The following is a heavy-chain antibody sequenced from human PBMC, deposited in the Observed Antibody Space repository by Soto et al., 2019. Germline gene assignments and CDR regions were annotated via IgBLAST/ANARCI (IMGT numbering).Heavy chain of an antibody. CDR3: AKDGPPPNWGSF. Sequence: QVQLVESGGGVVQPGRSLGLSCAASGFTFSSYGMHWVRQAPGKGLEWVTFISDDGSNKYYADSVKGRFTISRDNSKNTLYLQWNSLRAEDTAVYYCAKDGPPPNWGSFWGQGTLVTVSS. CDR2: ISDDGSNK. CDR1: GFTFSSYG. J-gene: IGHJ4*02. V-gene: IGHV3-30*18. D-gene: IGHD7-27*01.